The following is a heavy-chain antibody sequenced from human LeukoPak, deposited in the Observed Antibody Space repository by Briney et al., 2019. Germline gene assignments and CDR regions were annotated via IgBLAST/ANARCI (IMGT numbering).Heavy chain of an antibody. V-gene: IGHV3-23*01. CDR2: ISGSGGAT. CDR3: AKGPAMVRGTFDP. Sequence: GGSLRLSCAASGFTFNTYGMSWVRQAPGKGLEWVSGISGSGGATYYADSVKGRFTISRDDPHNTLYLQMNSLRAEDTAVYYCAKGPAMVRGTFDPWGQGTLVTVSS. D-gene: IGHD3-10*01. J-gene: IGHJ5*02. CDR1: GFTFNTYG.